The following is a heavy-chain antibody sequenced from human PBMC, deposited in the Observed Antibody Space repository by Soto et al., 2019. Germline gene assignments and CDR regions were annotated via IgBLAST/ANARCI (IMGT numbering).Heavy chain of an antibody. J-gene: IGHJ6*03. CDR3: ARVKLKNILTGYYYYYYMDV. V-gene: IGHV3-74*01. Sequence: PGGSLRLSCAASGFTFSSYWMHWVRQAPGKGLVWVSRINSDGSSTSYADSVKGRFTISRDNAKNTLYLQMNSLRAEDTAVYYCARVKLKNILTGYYYYYYMDVWGKGTTVTVSS. CDR1: GFTFSSYW. D-gene: IGHD3-9*01. CDR2: INSDGSST.